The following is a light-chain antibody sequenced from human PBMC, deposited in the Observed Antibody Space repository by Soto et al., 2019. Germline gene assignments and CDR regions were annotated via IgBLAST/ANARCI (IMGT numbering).Light chain of an antibody. CDR1: QSLSRSY. Sequence: EIVLTQSPGTLSSSPGDRATVSCRASQSLSRSYLSWYQQKPGQAPRLLIYAASARATGIPDRFSGSGSGTDFTLTISRLEAEDFAVYYCHQYGSSPPYTFGQGTKLEIK. V-gene: IGKV3-20*01. CDR3: HQYGSSPPYT. J-gene: IGKJ2*01. CDR2: AAS.